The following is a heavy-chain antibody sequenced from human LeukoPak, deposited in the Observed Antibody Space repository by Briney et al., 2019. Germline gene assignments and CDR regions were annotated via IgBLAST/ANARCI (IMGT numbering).Heavy chain of an antibody. V-gene: IGHV3-30*18. Sequence: GGSLRLSCAASRFTFSSYATNWVRQAPGKGLEWVAVISYDGSNKYYGDSVKGRFTISRDNSKNTLYLQMNSLRAEATAVYYCAKKFPGTVAAGPDHWGQGTLVTVSS. CDR3: AKKFPGTVAAGPDH. D-gene: IGHD6-13*01. CDR2: ISYDGSNK. CDR1: RFTFSSYA. J-gene: IGHJ4*02.